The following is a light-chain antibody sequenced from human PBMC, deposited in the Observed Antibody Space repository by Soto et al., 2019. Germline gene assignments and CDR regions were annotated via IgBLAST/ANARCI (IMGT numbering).Light chain of an antibody. V-gene: IGLV2-14*01. J-gene: IGLJ1*01. CDR2: DVS. Sequence: QSALTQPASVSGSPGQSTTISCTGTSSDVGGYNYVSWYQQHPGKAPKLMIYDVSNRPSGVSNRFSGSKSGNTASLTISGLQAEDGADYYCSSYTSSSTPYVFGTGTKLTVL. CDR3: SSYTSSSTPYV. CDR1: SSDVGGYNY.